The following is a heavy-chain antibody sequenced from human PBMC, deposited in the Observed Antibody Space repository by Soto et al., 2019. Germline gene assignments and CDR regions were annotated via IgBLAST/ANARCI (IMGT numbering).Heavy chain of an antibody. Sequence: PGGSLRLFCVASEFTFISYGIHCVIQAPGKGLKWGAVLSYDGTNKYYAESVKGRLTISRDKSKNTLYLEMNSLGREDTAVYYCARVGRGGLYYDYYSMDIWGQGTTVTLSS. V-gene: IGHV3-30*03. J-gene: IGHJ6*02. CDR1: EFTFISYG. CDR2: LSYDGTNK. CDR3: ARVGRGGLYYDYYSMDI. D-gene: IGHD3-16*01.